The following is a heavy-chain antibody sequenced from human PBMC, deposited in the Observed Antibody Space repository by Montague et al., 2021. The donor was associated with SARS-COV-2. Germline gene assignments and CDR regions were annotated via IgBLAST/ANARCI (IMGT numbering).Heavy chain of an antibody. CDR3: ARDLVVSHAMDV. CDR2: INPNRGGT. D-gene: IGHD3-22*01. V-gene: IGHV1-2*02. Sequence: SVKVSCKASGYTFSAYYIHWLRQAPGQGLEYMGWINPNRGGTNFAQRFHGRVTLTRDTSISTVRIELTRLTSDDTAVYYCARDLVVSHAMDVWGQGTTVTVSS. CDR1: GYTFSAYY. J-gene: IGHJ6*02.